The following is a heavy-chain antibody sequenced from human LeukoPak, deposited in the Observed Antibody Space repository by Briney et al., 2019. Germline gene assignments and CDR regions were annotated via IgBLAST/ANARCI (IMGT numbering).Heavy chain of an antibody. CDR3: ARRRSGSYRREVRYYFDY. D-gene: IGHD1-26*01. Sequence: PSETLSLTCTVSGGSISSYYWSWIRQPPGKGLEWIGYIYYSGSTDYNPSLKSRVTISVDTSKNQFSLKLSSVTAADTAVYYCARRRSGSYRREVRYYFDYWGQGTLVTVSS. V-gene: IGHV4-59*12. J-gene: IGHJ4*02. CDR1: GGSISSYY. CDR2: IYYSGST.